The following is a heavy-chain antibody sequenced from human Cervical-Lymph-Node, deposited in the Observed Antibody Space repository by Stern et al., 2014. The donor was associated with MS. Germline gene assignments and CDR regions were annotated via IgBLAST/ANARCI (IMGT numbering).Heavy chain of an antibody. CDR3: ARDSVLEDLDF. D-gene: IGHD3/OR15-3a*01. CDR2: INPTSGGA. V-gene: IGHV1-2*02. CDR1: GYSFSAYY. Sequence: QVQLVQSGAEVKKPWASVKVSCKTSGYSFSAYYIHWVRQAPGQGLEWMGWINPTSGGANYGQKFQSRVTMTRDTSINTAYMELDSLTSDDTAVYYCARDSVLEDLDFWGQGTLVTVSS. J-gene: IGHJ4*02.